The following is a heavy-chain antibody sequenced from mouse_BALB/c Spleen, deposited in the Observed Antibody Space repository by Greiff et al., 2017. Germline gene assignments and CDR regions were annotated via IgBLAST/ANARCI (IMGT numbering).Heavy chain of an antibody. D-gene: IGHD2-4*01. CDR3: VRVYYDYPYAMDY. Sequence: QVQLKESGPGLVAPSQSLSITCTVSEFSLTSYDISWIRQPPGKGLEWLGVIWTGGGTNYNSAFMSRLSISKDNSKSQVFLKMNSLQTDDTAIYYCVRVYYDYPYAMDYWGQGTSVTVSS. J-gene: IGHJ4*01. CDR2: IWTGGGT. V-gene: IGHV2-9-2*01. CDR1: EFSLTSYD.